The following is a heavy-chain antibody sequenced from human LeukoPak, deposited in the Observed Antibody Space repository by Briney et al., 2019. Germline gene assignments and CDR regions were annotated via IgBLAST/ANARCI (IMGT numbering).Heavy chain of an antibody. CDR3: AELGITMIGGV. V-gene: IGHV3-48*03. CDR2: ISSSGSTI. Sequence: GGSLRLSCAASGFTFSKYWMNWVRQALGKGLEWVSYISSSGSTIYYADSAKGRFTISRDNAKNSLYLQMNSLRAEDTAVYYCAELGITMIGGVWGKGTTVTISS. D-gene: IGHD3-10*02. J-gene: IGHJ6*04. CDR1: GFTFSKYW.